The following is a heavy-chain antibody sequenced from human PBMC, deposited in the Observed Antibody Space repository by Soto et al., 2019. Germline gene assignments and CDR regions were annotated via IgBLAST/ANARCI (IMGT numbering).Heavy chain of an antibody. CDR3: ARDNVVVPAAMLGY. Sequence: ASVKVSCKASGNSVTSYAVHWVRHAPGERLEWMGWINTGTGDTNYAQKFQGRVTITADKSTSTAYMELSSLRSEDTAVYYCARDNVVVPAAMLGYWGQGTLVTVSS. CDR1: GNSVTSYA. D-gene: IGHD2-2*01. V-gene: IGHV1-3*04. CDR2: INTGTGDT. J-gene: IGHJ4*02.